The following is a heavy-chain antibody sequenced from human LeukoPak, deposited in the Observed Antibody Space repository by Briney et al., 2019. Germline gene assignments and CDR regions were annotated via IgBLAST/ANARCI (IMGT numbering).Heavy chain of an antibody. CDR2: ISNDGGGR. J-gene: IGHJ5*02. CDR1: GFIFNNYG. CDR3: AKGSSGYFVDL. Sequence: GSLRLSCAASGFIFNNYGLIWVRQAPGKGLEWVSAISNDGGGRNYADFVKGRFTISRDNSKNTLFLQMNSLRAEDTALYYCAKGSSGYFVDLWGQGTLVTVSS. D-gene: IGHD3-22*01. V-gene: IGHV3-23*01.